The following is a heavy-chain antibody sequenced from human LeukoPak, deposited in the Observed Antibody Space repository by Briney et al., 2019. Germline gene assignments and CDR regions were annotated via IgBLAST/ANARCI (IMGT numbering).Heavy chain of an antibody. CDR2: IKQDGSEK. CDR3: AGDITVPGDY. D-gene: IGHD6-19*01. V-gene: IGHV3-7*01. J-gene: IGHJ4*02. CDR1: GFTFSSYW. Sequence: GGSLRLSCAASGFTFSSYWMSWVRQAPGKGLEWVANIKQDGSEKYYVDSVKGRFTISRDNARNALYLQMNSLRVEDTAVYYCAGDITVPGDYWGQGTLVTVSS.